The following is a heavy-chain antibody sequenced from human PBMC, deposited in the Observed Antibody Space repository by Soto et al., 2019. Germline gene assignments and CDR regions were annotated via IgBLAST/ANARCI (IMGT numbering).Heavy chain of an antibody. V-gene: IGHV1-3*01. CDR2: INPGTGQK. J-gene: IGHJ5*02. CDR3: ARADGYNSDTGFDP. CDR1: GYTFRSDA. D-gene: IGHD1-1*01. Sequence: LEQSGAEVRKPGASVNVPCKTSGYTFRSDAMHRVRQAPGQRLEWMGWINPGTGQKKYSQKMQGRVTLTRDASEQTAYMELSRLTSEDTAVYYCARADGYNSDTGFDPWGQGTLVTVSS.